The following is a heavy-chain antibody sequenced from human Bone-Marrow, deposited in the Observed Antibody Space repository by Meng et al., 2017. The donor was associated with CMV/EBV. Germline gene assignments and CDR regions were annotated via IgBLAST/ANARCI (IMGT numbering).Heavy chain of an antibody. CDR1: GFTFSSYG. CDR2: IRYDGSNK. Sequence: GSLRLSCAASGFTFSSYGMHWVRQAPGKGLEWVAFIRYDGSNKYYADSVKGRFTISRDNAKNSLYLQMNSLRAEDTAVYYCATQWFDPWGQGTLVTVSS. V-gene: IGHV3-30*02. J-gene: IGHJ5*02. CDR3: ATQWFDP.